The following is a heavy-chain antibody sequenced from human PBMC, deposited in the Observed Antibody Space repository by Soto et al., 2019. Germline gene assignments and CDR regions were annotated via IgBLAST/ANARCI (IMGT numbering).Heavy chain of an antibody. Sequence: QVQLQESGPGLVRPSGTLSLTCAVSGGSISSNHWWSWVRPPPGKGLEWIGEVYHSGTTNHSPSRRSRVIISIDESKNQFSLRLNSGTAADTAVYYCAIGGISYSRGRDDWFAPWGQGTLVTVSS. CDR2: VYHSGTT. V-gene: IGHV4-4*02. CDR1: GGSISSNHW. J-gene: IGHJ5*02. D-gene: IGHD6-19*01. CDR3: AIGGISYSRGRDDWFAP.